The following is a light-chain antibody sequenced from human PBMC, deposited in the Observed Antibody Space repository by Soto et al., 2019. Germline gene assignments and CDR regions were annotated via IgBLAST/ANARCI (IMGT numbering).Light chain of an antibody. V-gene: IGKV3-11*01. Sequence: EIVLTQSPATLSLSPGERATLSCRASQSVSSYLAWYQQKPGQAPRLLIYDASNRATGIPDRFSGSGSGTDFTLTISRLEPEDFAVYYCQQYSNSPFTFGPGTKVEIK. CDR1: QSVSSY. J-gene: IGKJ3*01. CDR2: DAS. CDR3: QQYSNSPFT.